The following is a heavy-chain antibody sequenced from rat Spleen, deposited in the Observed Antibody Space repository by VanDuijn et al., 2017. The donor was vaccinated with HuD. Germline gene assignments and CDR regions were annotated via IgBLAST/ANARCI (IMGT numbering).Heavy chain of an antibody. CDR2: ITNTGGST. CDR1: GFTFNNYW. CDR3: ARRHYGYTDYFDY. Sequence: EVQLVESGGGLVQPGRSLKLSCVASGFTFNNYWMTWIRQAPGKGLEWVASITNTGGSTSYSDSVKGRFTISRDNTKNTLSLQMDSLRSEDTATYYCARRHYGYTDYFDYWGQGVMVTVSS. J-gene: IGHJ2*01. D-gene: IGHD1-11*01. V-gene: IGHV5-31*01.